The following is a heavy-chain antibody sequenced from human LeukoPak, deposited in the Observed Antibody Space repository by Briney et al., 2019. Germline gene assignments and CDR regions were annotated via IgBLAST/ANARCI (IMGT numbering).Heavy chain of an antibody. CDR2: INPNSGGT. CDR1: GYTFTGYY. CDR3: ARGYCSSTSCYNWFDP. D-gene: IGHD2-2*01. Sequence: ASVKVSCKASGYTFTGYYMHWVREAPGQGLEWMGWINPNSGGTNYAQKFQGRVTMTRDTSISTAYMELSRLRSDATAMYYCARGYCSSTSCYNWFDPWGQGTLVTVSS. V-gene: IGHV1-2*02. J-gene: IGHJ5*02.